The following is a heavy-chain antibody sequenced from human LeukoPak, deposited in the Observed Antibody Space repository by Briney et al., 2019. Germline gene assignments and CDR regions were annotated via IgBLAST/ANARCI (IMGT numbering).Heavy chain of an antibody. CDR2: IFYTGNT. Sequence: SETLSLTCTVSGDSIRKGGYYWRWIRQHPEKGLEWIGYIFYTGNTHYNPSLQSRVSLSIDTSANHFSLKVNSVTAADTAVYYCASFYYDSSGYHHRDYWGQGTLVTVSS. V-gene: IGHV4-31*03. CDR1: GDSIRKGGYY. CDR3: ASFYYDSSGYHHRDY. J-gene: IGHJ4*02. D-gene: IGHD3-22*01.